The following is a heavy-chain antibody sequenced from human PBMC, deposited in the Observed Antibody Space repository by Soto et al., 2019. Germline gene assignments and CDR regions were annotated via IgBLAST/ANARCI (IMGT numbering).Heavy chain of an antibody. CDR1: GFMFSSAW. CDR3: VEGWNDF. D-gene: IGHD1-1*01. CDR2: IKSKRDGGAR. Sequence: EVQVVESGGDLVKPGGSLRLSCVTSGFMFSSAWMKWVHQAPGKGLEWVGRIKSKRDGGARDYAEPVKGRFSISRDDSKNTVFLQMNSLRAEDTAVYYCVEGWNDFWGQGTLVTVSS. J-gene: IGHJ4*02. V-gene: IGHV3-15*01.